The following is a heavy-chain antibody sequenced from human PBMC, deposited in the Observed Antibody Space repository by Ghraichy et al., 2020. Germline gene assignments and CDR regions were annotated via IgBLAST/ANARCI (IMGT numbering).Heavy chain of an antibody. V-gene: IGHV4-30-2*01. Sequence: SETLSLTCAVSGGSISSGGYSWSWIRQPPGKGLEWIGYIYHSGSTYYNPSLKSRVTISVDRSKNQFSLKLSSVTAADTAVYYCARGSIEQQLAFEYYMDVWGKGTTVTVSS. J-gene: IGHJ6*03. CDR1: GGSISSGGYS. CDR3: ARGSIEQQLAFEYYMDV. CDR2: IYHSGST. D-gene: IGHD6-13*01.